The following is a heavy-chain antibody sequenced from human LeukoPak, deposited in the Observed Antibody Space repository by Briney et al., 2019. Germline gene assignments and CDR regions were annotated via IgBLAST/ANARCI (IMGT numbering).Heavy chain of an antibody. J-gene: IGHJ4*02. V-gene: IGHV3-23*01. CDR3: AKEMTEYGDYFQLFD. CDR1: GFTFSSYA. D-gene: IGHD4-17*01. CDR2: ISGSGGST. Sequence: GGSLRLSCAASGFTFSSYAVSWVRQAPGKGLEWVSAISGSGGSTYYADSVKGRFTISRDNSKNTLYLQMYSLRAEDTAVYYCAKEMTEYGDYFQLFDWGQGTLVTVSS.